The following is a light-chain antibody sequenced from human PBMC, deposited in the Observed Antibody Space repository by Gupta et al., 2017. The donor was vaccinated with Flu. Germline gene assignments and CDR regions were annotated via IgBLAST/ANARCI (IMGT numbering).Light chain of an antibody. CDR3: MQGTHWPT. CDR1: QSLVHRNGNTY. CDR2: RVS. J-gene: IGKJ1*01. Sequence: DVVMTQSPLSLPVTLGQPASISCRSSQSLVHRNGNTYLTWFQQRPGQSPRRLIYRVSNRDSGVPDRFSGGGSGNDFTLKSSRVEAEDVGVYYCMQGTHWPTFGQGTKVEIK. V-gene: IGKV2-30*02.